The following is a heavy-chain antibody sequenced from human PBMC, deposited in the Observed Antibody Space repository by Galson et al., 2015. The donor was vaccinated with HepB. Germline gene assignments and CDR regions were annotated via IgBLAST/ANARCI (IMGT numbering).Heavy chain of an antibody. V-gene: IGHV3-66*01. Sequence: SLRLSCAASGFIVSSDYMSWVRQTPGKGLEWVSTIHTDDRTFYADSVKGRFTISRDNSKNTLHLQMDSLRAEDTGMYYCGRAIFGNLIGNWRQGPLVTASS. CDR3: GRAIFGNLIGN. CDR1: GFIVSSDY. J-gene: IGHJ4*02. CDR2: IHTDDRT. D-gene: IGHD3-3*01.